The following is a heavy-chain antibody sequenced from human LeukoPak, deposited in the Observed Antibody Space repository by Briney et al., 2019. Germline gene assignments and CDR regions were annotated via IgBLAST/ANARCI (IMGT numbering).Heavy chain of an antibody. Sequence: PGGSLRLSCATSGFTLSSYSMNWVRPAPGKGLEWVSYISSGSTTIYYADSVKGRFTISRDNAKNSLYLQMNSLRAEDTAVNYCARDAEQWLVRVYYFDYWGQGTLVTVSS. CDR1: GFTLSSYS. V-gene: IGHV3-48*01. CDR3: ARDAEQWLVRVYYFDY. J-gene: IGHJ4*02. CDR2: ISSGSTTI. D-gene: IGHD6-19*01.